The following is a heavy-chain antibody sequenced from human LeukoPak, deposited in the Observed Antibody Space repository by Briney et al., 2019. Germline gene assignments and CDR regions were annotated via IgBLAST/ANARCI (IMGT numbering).Heavy chain of an antibody. CDR2: IYYSGST. D-gene: IGHD5-18*01. CDR3: ASIPQLWNLPHY. V-gene: IGHV4-39*01. Sequence: NPSETLSLTCTVSGGPISSSSYYWGWIRQPPGKGLEWIGSIYYSGSTYYNPSLKSRVTISVDTSKNQFSLKLSSVTAADTAVYYCASIPQLWNLPHYWGQGTLVTVSS. J-gene: IGHJ4*02. CDR1: GGPISSSSYY.